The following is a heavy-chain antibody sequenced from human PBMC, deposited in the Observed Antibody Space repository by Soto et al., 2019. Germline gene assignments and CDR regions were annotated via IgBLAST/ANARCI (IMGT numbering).Heavy chain of an antibody. Sequence: SETVSPTCTVSGCSISSGDYYWSWIRQPPGKGLEWIGYIYYSGSTFYNPSLKSRVTISVDTSKNQFSLKLSSVPAADTAVYYCARVRREFDTSGPVDYWGQGTLVTVSS. CDR1: GCSISSGDYY. J-gene: IGHJ4*02. V-gene: IGHV4-30-4*01. CDR2: IYYSGST. D-gene: IGHD3-10*01. CDR3: ARVRREFDTSGPVDY.